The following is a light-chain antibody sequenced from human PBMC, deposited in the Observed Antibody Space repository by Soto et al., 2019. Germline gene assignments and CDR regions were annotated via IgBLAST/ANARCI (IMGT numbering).Light chain of an antibody. CDR3: QQYGTAPFT. CDR1: RDVSSSY. V-gene: IGKV3-20*01. J-gene: IGKJ3*01. CDR2: AIS. Sequence: DIVLTQSPGTLSLSPGERATLSCRASRDVSSSYLAWYQQKPGLAPRLLIYAISTRATGIPDRFSGSGSGADFTLTSSRLEPEDFAVYVCQQYGTAPFTFGPGTKVEI.